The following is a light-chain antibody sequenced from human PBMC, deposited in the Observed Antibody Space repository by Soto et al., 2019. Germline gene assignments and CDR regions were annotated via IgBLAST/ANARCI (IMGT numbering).Light chain of an antibody. CDR1: SSNIGSNT. Sequence: QSVLTQPPSASGTPGQRVTISCSGSSSNIGSNTVNWYQQLPGTAPKLLIYSNNQRPSGVPDRFSGSKSGTSASLAISGLQSEDEADYDCAAWDDSLNEGVFGGGTELTVL. CDR3: AAWDDSLNEGV. V-gene: IGLV1-44*01. J-gene: IGLJ2*01. CDR2: SNN.